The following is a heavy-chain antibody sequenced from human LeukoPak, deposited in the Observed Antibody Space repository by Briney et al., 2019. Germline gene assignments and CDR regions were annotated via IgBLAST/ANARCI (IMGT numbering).Heavy chain of an antibody. J-gene: IGHJ4*02. Sequence: RGSLRLSCAASGFTFSDYGIHWVRQAPGKGLEWVAVIWSDGSNKYYADSVKGRFTISRENSKNTLYLRMNSLRVEDTAVYYCVRASGSFDYWGQGTLVTVSS. D-gene: IGHD3-10*01. V-gene: IGHV3-33*01. CDR3: VRASGSFDY. CDR1: GFTFSDYG. CDR2: IWSDGSNK.